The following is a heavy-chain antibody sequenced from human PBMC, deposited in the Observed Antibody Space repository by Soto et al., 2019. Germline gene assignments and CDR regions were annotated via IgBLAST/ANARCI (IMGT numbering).Heavy chain of an antibody. CDR2: IYYSGST. CDR3: ARADQTLYDSSGYYQY. CDR1: GGSISSGGYY. D-gene: IGHD3-22*01. J-gene: IGHJ4*02. Sequence: PSETLSLTCTVSGGSISSGGYYWSWIRQHPGKGLEWIGYIYYSGSTYYNPSLKSRVTISVDTSKNQFSLKLSSVTAADTAVYYCARADQTLYDSSGYYQYWGQGTLVXVSS. V-gene: IGHV4-31*03.